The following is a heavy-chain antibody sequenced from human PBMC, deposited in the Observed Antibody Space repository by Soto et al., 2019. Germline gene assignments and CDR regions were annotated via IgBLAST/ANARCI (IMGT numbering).Heavy chain of an antibody. J-gene: IGHJ5*02. CDR2: ISSSSSTI. CDR1: GFTFSRNS. V-gene: IGHV3-48*02. D-gene: IGHD3-3*01. CDR3: ARFIWSGHLTSDL. Sequence: EVQVVESGGGVVQPGGSLRLSCAASGFTFSRNSMNWVRQSPGKGLEWISYISSSSSTIYADSVKGRFTISRDNAKNSLYLQMNSLSDEDTAVYYCARFIWSGHLTSDLLGQGTLVTVSS.